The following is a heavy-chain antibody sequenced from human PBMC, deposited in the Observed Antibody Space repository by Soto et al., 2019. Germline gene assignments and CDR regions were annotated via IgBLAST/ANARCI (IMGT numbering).Heavy chain of an antibody. J-gene: IGHJ6*02. D-gene: IGHD6-13*01. CDR2: IIPIFGTA. Sequence: GASVKVSCKASGGTFSSYAISWVRQAPGQGLEWMGGIIPIFGTANYAQKFQGRVTITADESTSTAYMELSSLRSEDTAVYYCAREAHRGYSSSWYGYYYYYGMDVWGQGTTVTFSS. V-gene: IGHV1-69*13. CDR3: AREAHRGYSSSWYGYYYYYGMDV. CDR1: GGTFSSYA.